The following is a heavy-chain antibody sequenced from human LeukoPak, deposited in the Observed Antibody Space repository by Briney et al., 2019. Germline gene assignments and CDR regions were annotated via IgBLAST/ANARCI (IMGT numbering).Heavy chain of an antibody. V-gene: IGHV1-2*02. D-gene: IGHD2-15*01. CDR2: INPNSGGT. Sequence: GASVKVSCTASGYTFTGYYMHWVRQAPGQGLEWMGWINPNSGGTNYAQKFQGRVTMTRDTSISTAYMELSRLRSDDTAVYYCARERTLTSCYDYWGQGTLVTVSS. J-gene: IGHJ4*02. CDR3: ARERTLTSCYDY. CDR1: GYTFTGYY.